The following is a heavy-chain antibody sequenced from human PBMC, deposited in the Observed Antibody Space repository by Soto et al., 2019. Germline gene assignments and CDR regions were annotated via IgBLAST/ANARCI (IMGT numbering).Heavy chain of an antibody. D-gene: IGHD1-7*01. J-gene: IGHJ4*02. CDR2: IYPGDSDT. CDR1: GYSFTSYW. Sequence: PGASLKISCKGSGYSFTSYWIGLVRQMPGKGLEWMGIIYPGDSDTRYSPSFQGQVTISADKSISTAYLQWSSLKASDTAMYYCARQRTSNWNYHFDYWGQGTLVTVSS. CDR3: ARQRTSNWNYHFDY. V-gene: IGHV5-51*01.